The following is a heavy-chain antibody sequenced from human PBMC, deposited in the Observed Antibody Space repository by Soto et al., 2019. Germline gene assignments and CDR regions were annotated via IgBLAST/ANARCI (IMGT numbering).Heavy chain of an antibody. CDR2: FDPEDGET. D-gene: IGHD3-9*01. CDR1: GYTLTELS. J-gene: IGHJ3*02. V-gene: IGHV1-24*01. Sequence: ASVKVSCKVSGYTLTELSMHWVRQAPGKGLEWMGGFDPEDGETIYAQKFQGRVTMTEDTSTSTAYMELRSLRSDDTAVDYCATAAFDLLTDYYNGGAFEIWGQGAMVTVSS. CDR3: ATAAFDLLTDYYNGGAFEI.